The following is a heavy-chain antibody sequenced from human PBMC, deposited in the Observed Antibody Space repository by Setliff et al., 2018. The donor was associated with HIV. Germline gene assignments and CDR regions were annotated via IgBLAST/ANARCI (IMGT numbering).Heavy chain of an antibody. V-gene: IGHV1-18*01. CDR1: GYIFTSYG. J-gene: IGHJ1*01. CDR3: ARDPSSVIYYDSSGQYFQN. Sequence: ASVKVSCKASGYIFTSYGISRVRQAPGQGLEWMGWISAYNGNTNYAQKFQGRVSITIDTSTSTAYMGLRSLRPDDTAVYFCARDPSSVIYYDSSGQYFQNWGQGTLVTVSS. CDR2: ISAYNGNT. D-gene: IGHD3-22*01.